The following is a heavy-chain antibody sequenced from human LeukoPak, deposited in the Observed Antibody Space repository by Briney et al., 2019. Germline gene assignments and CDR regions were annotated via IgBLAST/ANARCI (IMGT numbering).Heavy chain of an antibody. V-gene: IGHV3-23*01. J-gene: IGHJ4*02. CDR2: ISGGGDIT. Sequence: TGGSLRLSCAASGFNFANHAMSWVRQTAGKGLEWVSAISGGGDITYYAGSVKGRFTISRDNSKDTLFLQTHSLRPGDTAVYYCVREDTPATANYWGQGTLVTISS. CDR3: VREDTPATANY. D-gene: IGHD2-21*02. CDR1: GFNFANHA.